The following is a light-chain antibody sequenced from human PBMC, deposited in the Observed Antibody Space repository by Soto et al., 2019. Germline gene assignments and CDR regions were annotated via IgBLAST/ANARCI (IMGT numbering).Light chain of an antibody. CDR3: QQYNSYQGT. V-gene: IGKV1-5*01. J-gene: IGKJ1*01. CDR1: QSISSW. CDR2: DAS. Sequence: DIQMTQSPSTLSASVGDRVTITCRASQSISSWLAWYQQKPGKAPKLLIYDASSLESGVPSRFSGSGSGTEFTLTISSLQPDDFETYYCQQYNSYQGTFGQGTKADI.